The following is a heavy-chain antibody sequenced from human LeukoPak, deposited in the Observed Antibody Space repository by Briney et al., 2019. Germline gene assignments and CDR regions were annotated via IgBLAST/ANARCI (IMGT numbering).Heavy chain of an antibody. CDR2: INPKSGGT. CDR3: ARGPTVTTDYYYYSMDV. V-gene: IGHV1-2*02. J-gene: IGHJ6*03. D-gene: IGHD4-17*01. Sequence: ASVKVSCKASGYTFTGYYMHWVRQAPGQGLEWMGWINPKSGGTNYAQKFQGRVTMTRDTSISTAYMELSRLRSDDTAVYYCARGPTVTTDYYYYSMDVWGKGTTVTVSS. CDR1: GYTFTGYY.